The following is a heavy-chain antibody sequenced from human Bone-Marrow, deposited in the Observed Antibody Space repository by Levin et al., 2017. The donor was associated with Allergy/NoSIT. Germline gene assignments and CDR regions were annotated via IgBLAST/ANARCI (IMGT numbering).Heavy chain of an antibody. J-gene: IGHJ5*02. CDR2: ISAYNGNT. CDR3: ARDTGVWGVVVVPAVLEDWFDP. V-gene: IGHV1-18*01. Sequence: ASVKVSCKASGYTFTSYGISWVRQAPGQGLEWMGWISAYNGNTNYAQKLQGRVTMTTDTSTSTAYMELRSLRSDDTAVYYCARDTGVWGVVVVPAVLEDWFDPWGQGTLVTVSS. D-gene: IGHD2-2*01. CDR1: GYTFTSYG.